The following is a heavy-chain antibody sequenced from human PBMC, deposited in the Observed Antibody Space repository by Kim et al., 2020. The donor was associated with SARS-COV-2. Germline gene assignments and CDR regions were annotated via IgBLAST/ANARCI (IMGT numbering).Heavy chain of an antibody. V-gene: IGHV3-30*04. J-gene: IGHJ4*02. CDR3: ARERGSDYDSSGYHGGVDD. CDR2: ISYDGSNK. Sequence: GGSLRLSCAASGFTFSSYAMHWVRQAPGKGLEWVAVISYDGSNKYYADSVKGRFTISRDNSKNTLYLQMNSLRAEDTAVYYCARERGSDYDSSGYHGGVDDWGQGTLVTVSS. CDR1: GFTFSSYA. D-gene: IGHD3-22*01.